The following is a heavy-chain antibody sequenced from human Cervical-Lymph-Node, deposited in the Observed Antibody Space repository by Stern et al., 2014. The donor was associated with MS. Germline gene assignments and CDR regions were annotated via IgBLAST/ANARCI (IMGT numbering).Heavy chain of an antibody. CDR3: ARGGSNYRYGVDV. D-gene: IGHD5-18*01. CDR1: GYTFTGYY. V-gene: IGHV1-2*02. Sequence: QVQLVQSGAEVKKPGASVKVSFKASGYTFTGYYMPWVRQAPGQGLEWMGWVNPNSGGTNYVQRFQGRVTLTRDTSIGTAYMELNTLTSDDTAMYYCARGGSNYRYGVDVWGQGTTVTVSS. J-gene: IGHJ6*02. CDR2: VNPNSGGT.